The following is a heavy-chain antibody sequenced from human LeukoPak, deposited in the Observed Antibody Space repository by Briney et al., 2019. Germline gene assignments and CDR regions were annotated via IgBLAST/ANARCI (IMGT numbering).Heavy chain of an antibody. V-gene: IGHV3-21*01. D-gene: IGHD5-18*01. J-gene: IGHJ4*02. CDR1: GFTFSSYN. CDR2: ISSSSSYT. Sequence: PGGSLRLSCAASGFTFSSYNMNWLRQAPAKGLEWVSSISSSSSYTYYAASVKGRFTISRDNAKNSLYLQMNSLRAEDTAVYYCARDQNSYGYCYFDYWGQGTLSPPPQ. CDR3: ARDQNSYGYCYFDY.